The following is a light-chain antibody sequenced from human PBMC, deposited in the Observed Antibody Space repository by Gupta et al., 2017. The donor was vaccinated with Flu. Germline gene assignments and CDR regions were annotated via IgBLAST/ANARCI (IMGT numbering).Light chain of an antibody. J-gene: IGKJ4*01. CDR3: QQYNKWPLIT. Sequence: GIPARFNGSGSGTEFTLTIGSLQSEDFGLYYCQQYNKWPLITFGGGTRVEIK. V-gene: IGKV3-15*01.